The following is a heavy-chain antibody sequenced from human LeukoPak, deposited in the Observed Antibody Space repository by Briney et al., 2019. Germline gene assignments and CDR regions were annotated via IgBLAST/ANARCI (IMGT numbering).Heavy chain of an antibody. CDR1: GYTFTSYG. V-gene: IGHV1-24*01. CDR3: ATTIVVVVAATRTDAFDI. CDR2: FDPEDGET. D-gene: IGHD2-15*01. Sequence: GASVKVSCKASGYTFTSYGISWVRQAPGQGLEWMGGFDPEDGETIYAQKFQGRVTMTEDTSTDTAYMELSSLRSEDTAVYYCATTIVVVVAATRTDAFDIWGQGTMVTVSS. J-gene: IGHJ3*02.